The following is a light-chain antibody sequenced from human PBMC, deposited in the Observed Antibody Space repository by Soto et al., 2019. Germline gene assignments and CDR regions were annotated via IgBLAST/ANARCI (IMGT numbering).Light chain of an antibody. CDR1: QSVSSY. Sequence: EIVLTQSPATLSLSPGERATLSCRASQSVSSYLTWYQQKPGQAPRLLIYYASNRATGVPARFSGSGSGTDFTLTISSLEPEDFAVYYCQQDVNWWITFGQGTRLEIK. CDR3: QQDVNWWIT. CDR2: YAS. V-gene: IGKV3-11*01. J-gene: IGKJ5*01.